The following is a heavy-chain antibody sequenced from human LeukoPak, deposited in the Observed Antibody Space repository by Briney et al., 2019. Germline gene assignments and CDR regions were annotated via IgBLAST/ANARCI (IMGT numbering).Heavy chain of an antibody. CDR2: IYYSGST. CDR3: VREPYLVAGTRDY. D-gene: IGHD6-19*01. J-gene: IGHJ4*02. CDR1: GGSISSSSYY. Sequence: PSETLSLTCTVSGGSISSSSYYWGWIRQPPGKGLEWIGSIYYSGSTYYNPSLKSRVTISVDTSKNQFSLKLSSVTAADTAVYYCVREPYLVAGTRDYWGQGTLVTVSS. V-gene: IGHV4-39*07.